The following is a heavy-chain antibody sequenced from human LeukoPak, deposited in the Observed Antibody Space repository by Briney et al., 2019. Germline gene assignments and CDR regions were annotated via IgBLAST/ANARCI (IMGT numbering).Heavy chain of an antibody. V-gene: IGHV3-48*01. D-gene: IGHD5-18*01. J-gene: IGHJ4*02. CDR2: ISSSSSTI. CDR3: ARDQGNRYSYGYTLDY. CDR1: GFTFSSYS. Sequence: GGSLRLSCAASGFTFSSYSMNWVRQAPGKGLEWVSHISSSSSTIYYADSVKGRFTISRDNAKNSLYLQMNSLRAEDTAAYYCARDQGNRYSYGYTLDYWGQGTLVTVSS.